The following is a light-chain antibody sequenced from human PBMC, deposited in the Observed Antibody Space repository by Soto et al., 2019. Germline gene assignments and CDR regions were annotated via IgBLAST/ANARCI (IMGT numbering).Light chain of an antibody. V-gene: IGLV4-60*02. CDR3: ETWDSNSVV. CDR2: LEGSGSY. CDR1: SGHSSYI. J-gene: IGLJ2*01. Sequence: QSVLTQSSSASASLGSSVKRTCTLSSGHSSYIIAWHQQQPGKAPRYLMKLEGSGSYNKGSGVPDRFSGSSSGADRYLTISNLQFEDEADYYCETWDSNSVVFGGGTKVTVL.